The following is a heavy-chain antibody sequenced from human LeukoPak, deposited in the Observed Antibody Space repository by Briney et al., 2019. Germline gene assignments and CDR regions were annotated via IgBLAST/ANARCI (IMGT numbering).Heavy chain of an antibody. J-gene: IGHJ5*02. D-gene: IGHD3-10*01. CDR3: AREGSGMVRGVFDP. CDR1: GGTFSSYA. V-gene: IGHV1-69*06. Sequence: GASVKVSCKASGGTFSSYAISWVRQAPGQGLEWMGGIIPIFGTANYAQKFQGRVTITAEKSTSTAYMELSSLRSEDTAVYYCAREGSGMVRGVFDPWGQGTLVTVSS. CDR2: IIPIFGTA.